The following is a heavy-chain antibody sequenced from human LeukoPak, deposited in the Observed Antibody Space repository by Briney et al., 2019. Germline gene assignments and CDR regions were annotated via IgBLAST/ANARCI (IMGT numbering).Heavy chain of an antibody. CDR1: GFTFDDYA. J-gene: IGHJ4*02. CDR2: ISWNSGSI. Sequence: PGRSLRLSCAASGFTFDDYAMHWARQAPGCGLEWVSGISWNSGSIGYADSVKGRFTISRDNAKNSLYLQMNSLRAEDTALYYCAKDRADSSGYTDWGQGTLVTVSS. CDR3: AKDRADSSGYTD. D-gene: IGHD3-22*01. V-gene: IGHV3-9*01.